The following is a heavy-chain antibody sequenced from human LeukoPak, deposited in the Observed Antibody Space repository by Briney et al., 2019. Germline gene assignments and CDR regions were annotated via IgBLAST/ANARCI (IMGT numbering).Heavy chain of an antibody. J-gene: IGHJ5*02. CDR1: GCTFSDYY. V-gene: IGHV3-11*04. Sequence: PGGSLRLSCAASGCTFSDYYMSWMRQAPGKGLEWVSYISSSGSTIYYADSVKGRFTISRDNAKNSLYLQMNSLRAEDTAVYYSARGLRFLEWLSPFDPWGQGTLVTVST. CDR2: ISSSGSTI. CDR3: ARGLRFLEWLSPFDP. D-gene: IGHD3-3*01.